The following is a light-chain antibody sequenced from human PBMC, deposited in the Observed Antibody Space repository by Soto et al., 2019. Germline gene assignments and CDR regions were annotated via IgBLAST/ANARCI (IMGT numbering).Light chain of an antibody. CDR1: GLNIGAGYD. CDR2: DDN. CDR3: GTWDSSLSGVV. V-gene: IGLV1-51*01. J-gene: IGLJ3*02. Sequence: QSVLTQPPSVSGALGQRVTISCTGSGLNIGAGYDVHWYQQLPGTAPKLLIYDDNKRPSGIPDRFSGSKSGTSATLGITGLQTGDEADYYCGTWDSSLSGVVFGGGTKLTVL.